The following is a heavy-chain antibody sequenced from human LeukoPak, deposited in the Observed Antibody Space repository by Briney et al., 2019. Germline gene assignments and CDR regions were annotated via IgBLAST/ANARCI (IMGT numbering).Heavy chain of an antibody. CDR3: TRHPDAFDI. CDR1: GFTFSGSA. V-gene: IGHV3-73*01. Sequence: GGSLRLSCAASGFTFSGSAMHWVRQASGKGLEWVGRIRSKANSYATAYAASVKGRFTISRDDSKNTAYLQMNSLKTEDTAVYYCTRHPDAFDIWGQGTMVTISS. CDR2: IRSKANSYAT. J-gene: IGHJ3*02.